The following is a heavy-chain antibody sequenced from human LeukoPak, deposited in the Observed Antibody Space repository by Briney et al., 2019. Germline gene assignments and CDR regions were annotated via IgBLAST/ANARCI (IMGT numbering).Heavy chain of an antibody. Sequence: GGSLRLSCAASGFTFSTYAMSWVRQAPGKGLGWVSGMSGGGAGTYYADSVKGRLTISRDNSKNTMYLQMNSLRADDTAVYYCAKGRATGGFDYWGQGTLVTVSS. J-gene: IGHJ4*02. CDR3: AKGRATGGFDY. CDR2: MSGGGAGT. CDR1: GFTFSTYA. V-gene: IGHV3-23*01. D-gene: IGHD5-12*01.